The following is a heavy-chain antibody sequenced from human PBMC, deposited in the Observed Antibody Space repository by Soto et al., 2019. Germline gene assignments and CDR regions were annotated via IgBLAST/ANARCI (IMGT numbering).Heavy chain of an antibody. Sequence: QVQLQQWGPGLLKPSETLSLTCSVNGGSFSYYYWSWIRQSPGKGLEWIGEINHSRTINFNPSLKSRVTISIDTSENQFSLTLRSVTAADTAIYYCARSFRGVSLDWGQGTLVTVSS. CDR1: GGSFSYYY. D-gene: IGHD3-10*01. V-gene: IGHV4-34*02. CDR3: ARSFRGVSLD. CDR2: INHSRTI. J-gene: IGHJ4*02.